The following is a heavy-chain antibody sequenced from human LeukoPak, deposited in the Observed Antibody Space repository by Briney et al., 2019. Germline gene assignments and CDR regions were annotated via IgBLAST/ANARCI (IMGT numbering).Heavy chain of an antibody. J-gene: IGHJ4*02. V-gene: IGHV1-69*05. CDR2: TIPIFGTA. D-gene: IGHD1-26*01. CDR3: ARVFARSGEIRGSYYYY. CDR1: GDTFSSYA. Sequence: GASVKFSSKASGDTFSSYAINWVRQAPGQGLEWMGGTIPIFGTANYAQKFQGRVAITTDESTSTAYMELSSLRSEDTAVYYCARVFARSGEIRGSYYYYWGQGTLVTVSS.